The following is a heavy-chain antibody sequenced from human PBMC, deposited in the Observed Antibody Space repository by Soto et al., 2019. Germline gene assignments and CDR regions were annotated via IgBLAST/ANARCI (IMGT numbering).Heavy chain of an antibody. D-gene: IGHD2-21*01. CDR3: ARVPDPYLTLSYGFDP. Sequence: PGGSLRLSCAASGFTVSSNYMSWVRQAPGKGLEWVSVIYSGGSTYYADSVKGRFTISRDNSKNTLYLQMNSLRAEDTAVYYCARVPDPYLTLSYGFDPWGQGTLVTVSS. V-gene: IGHV3-66*01. J-gene: IGHJ5*02. CDR1: GFTVSSNY. CDR2: IYSGGST.